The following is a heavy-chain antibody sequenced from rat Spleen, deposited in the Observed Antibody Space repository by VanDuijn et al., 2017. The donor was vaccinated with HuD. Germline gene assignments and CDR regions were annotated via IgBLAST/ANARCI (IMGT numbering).Heavy chain of an antibody. CDR1: GFSLTSFH. D-gene: IGHD1-2*01. Sequence: QVQLKESGPGLVQPSQTLSLTCTVSGFSLTSFHMTWVRQPPGKSPVWMGTIWAGGGTDYHWTVRSRLRISRDTSKSQVYLEMNSLQTEDTATYYCARGDYSSPRGGCWGQGVMVTVSS. V-gene: IGHV2-43*01. J-gene: IGHJ2*01. CDR2: IWAGGGT. CDR3: ARGDYSSPRGGC.